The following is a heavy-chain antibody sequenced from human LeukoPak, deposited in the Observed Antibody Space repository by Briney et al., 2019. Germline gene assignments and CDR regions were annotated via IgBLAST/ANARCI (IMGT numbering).Heavy chain of an antibody. J-gene: IGHJ4*02. CDR3: TRGDRGYAESLY. CDR1: GFSFREHW. D-gene: IGHD5-12*01. Sequence: QSGGSLRLSCTVSGFSFREHWMSWIRQALGKGLEWVGNIKEDGNEDYYVDSVEGRFVIFRDNAKNSLYLQMHSLRAEDTAVYYCTRGDRGYAESLYWGRGTLVTVSS. CDR2: IKEDGNED. V-gene: IGHV3-7*02.